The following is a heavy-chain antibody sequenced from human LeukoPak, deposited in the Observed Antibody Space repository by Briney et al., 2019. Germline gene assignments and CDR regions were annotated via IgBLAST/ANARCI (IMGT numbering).Heavy chain of an antibody. D-gene: IGHD1-1*01. CDR2: IRYDGGKK. CDR3: ARERKYDSNFDY. V-gene: IGHV3-30*02. J-gene: IGHJ4*02. Sequence: GGSLRLSCTASGFAFRIHAMHWVRQAPGKGLEWVAFIRYDGGKKFYADSVKGRLTISRDNSKNTLYLQMNSLRAEDTAVYYCARERKYDSNFDYWGQGTLVTVSS. CDR1: GFAFRIHA.